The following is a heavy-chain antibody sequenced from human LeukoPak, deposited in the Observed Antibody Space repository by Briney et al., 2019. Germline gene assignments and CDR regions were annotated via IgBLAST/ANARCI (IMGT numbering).Heavy chain of an antibody. J-gene: IGHJ4*02. V-gene: IGHV3-7*03. Sequence: GGSLRLSCAASGFTFRNYWMGWVRQAPGKGLEWVASINQDEREKYYLDSAKGRFTISRDNAKNSLYLQVNSLRAEDTAVYYCARDTYGGFDYWGQGTLVTVSS. CDR3: ARDTYGGFDY. CDR1: GFTFRNYW. CDR2: INQDEREK. D-gene: IGHD3-10*01.